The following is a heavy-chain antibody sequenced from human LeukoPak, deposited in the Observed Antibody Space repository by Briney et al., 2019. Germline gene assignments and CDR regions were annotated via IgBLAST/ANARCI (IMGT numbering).Heavy chain of an antibody. Sequence: GGSLRLSCAASGFTFDDYGMSWVRQAPGKGLEWVSGINWNGGSTGYADSVKGRFTISRDNSKNSLYLQMNSLRAEDTAVYYCARSRYDHYYMDVWGKGTTVTVSS. CDR1: GFTFDDYG. CDR3: ARSRYDHYYMDV. CDR2: INWNGGST. J-gene: IGHJ6*03. V-gene: IGHV3-20*04.